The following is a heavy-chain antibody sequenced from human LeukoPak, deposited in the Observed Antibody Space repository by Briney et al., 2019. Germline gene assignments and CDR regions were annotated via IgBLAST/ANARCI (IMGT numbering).Heavy chain of an antibody. J-gene: IGHJ4*02. V-gene: IGHV4-34*01. Sequence: SETLSLTCAVYGGSFSGYYWSWIRQPPGKGLEWIGEINHSGSTNYNPSLKSRVTTSVDTSKNQFSLKLSSVAAADTAVYYCARDIAVAGQFDYWGQGTLVTVSS. CDR1: GGSFSGYY. CDR3: ARDIAVAGQFDY. D-gene: IGHD6-19*01. CDR2: INHSGST.